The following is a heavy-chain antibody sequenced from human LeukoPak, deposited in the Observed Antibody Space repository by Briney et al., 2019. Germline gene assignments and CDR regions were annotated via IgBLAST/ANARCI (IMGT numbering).Heavy chain of an antibody. D-gene: IGHD2-21*01. V-gene: IGHV4-4*02. CDR1: GGSISSSNW. CDR3: ARAIILVITDYYGMDV. J-gene: IGHJ6*02. CDR2: IYHSGST. Sequence: SGTLSLTCAVSGGSISSSNWWSWVRQPPGKGLEWIGEIYHSGSTNYNPSLKSRVTISVDKSKNQFSLKLSSVTAADTAVYYCARAIILVITDYYGMDVWGQGTTVTVSS.